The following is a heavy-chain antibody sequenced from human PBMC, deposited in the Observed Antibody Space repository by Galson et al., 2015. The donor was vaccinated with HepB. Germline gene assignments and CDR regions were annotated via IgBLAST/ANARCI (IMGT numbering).Heavy chain of an antibody. J-gene: IGHJ3*02. Sequence: SVKVSCKASGYTFTRNGISWVRQAPGQGLEWMGWISTNSGNTYYAQKFQDRLIMTTERSTSTAYMELRSLTSDDTAFYYCARDVRYAFEMWGQGTTVTVS. D-gene: IGHD3-10*02. CDR3: ARDVRYAFEM. CDR2: ISTNSGNT. CDR1: GYTFTRNG. V-gene: IGHV1-18*01.